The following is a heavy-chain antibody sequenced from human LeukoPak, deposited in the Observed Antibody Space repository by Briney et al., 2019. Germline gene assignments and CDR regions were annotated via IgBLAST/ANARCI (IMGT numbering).Heavy chain of an antibody. CDR1: GFTFSSFG. CDR3: ARALSSGDFDY. J-gene: IGHJ4*02. V-gene: IGHV3-48*04. CDR2: ISSSGSTI. Sequence: PGGSLRLSCAASGFTFSSFGMHWVRQAPGKGLEWVSYISSSGSTIYYADSVKGRFTISRDNAKNSLYLQMNSLRAEDTAVYYCARALSSGDFDYWGQGTLVTVSS. D-gene: IGHD2-15*01.